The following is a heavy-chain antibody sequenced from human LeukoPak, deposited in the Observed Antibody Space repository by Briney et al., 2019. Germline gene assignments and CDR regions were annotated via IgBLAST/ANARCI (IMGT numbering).Heavy chain of an antibody. CDR1: GFTFSNAW. D-gene: IGHD3-10*01. V-gene: IGHV3-15*01. CDR3: AKEADYSGSGSYSEFDY. Sequence: KPGGSLRLSCAASGFTFSNAWMSWVRQAPGKGLEWVGRIKSKTDGGTTDYAAPVKGRFTISRDDSKNTLYLQMNSLRAEDTAVYYCAKEADYSGSGSYSEFDYWGQGTLVTVSS. CDR2: IKSKTDGGTT. J-gene: IGHJ4*02.